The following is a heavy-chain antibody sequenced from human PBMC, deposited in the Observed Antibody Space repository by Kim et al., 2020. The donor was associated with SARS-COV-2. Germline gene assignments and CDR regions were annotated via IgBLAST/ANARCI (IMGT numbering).Heavy chain of an antibody. J-gene: IGHJ4*02. D-gene: IGHD1-26*01. CDR3: TTDTTYSGDYYGDFDY. V-gene: IGHV3-15*01. Sequence: PVKGRFTISRDDSKNMVFLQMNSLKTEDTAVYYCTTDTTYSGDYYGDFDYWGQGTLVTVSS.